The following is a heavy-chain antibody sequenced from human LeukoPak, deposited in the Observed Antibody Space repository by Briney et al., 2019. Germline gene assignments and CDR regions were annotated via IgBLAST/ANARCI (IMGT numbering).Heavy chain of an antibody. J-gene: IGHJ4*02. CDR1: GFTVSSNY. CDR2: IYSGGST. CDR3: ARESSVVGRNIDY. D-gene: IGHD1-26*01. V-gene: IGHV3-53*01. Sequence: GGSLRLSCAASGFTVSSNYMSWVRQAPGKGLEWVSVIYSGGSTYYADSVKGRFTISRDNAKNSLYLQMNSLRAEDTAVYYCARESSVVGRNIDYWGQGTLVTVSS.